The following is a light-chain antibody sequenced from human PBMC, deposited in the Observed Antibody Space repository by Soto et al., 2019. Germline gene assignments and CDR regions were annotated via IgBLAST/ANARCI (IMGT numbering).Light chain of an antibody. V-gene: IGLV2-8*01. CDR1: SSGVGGYNY. Sequence: QSALTQPPSASGSPGQSVTISCTGTSSGVGGYNYVSWYQQHPGKAPKLMIYEVSKRPSGVPDRFSGSKSGNTASLTVSGLQAEDEADYYCSSYAGSNHNWVFGGGTKLTVL. J-gene: IGLJ3*02. CDR3: SSYAGSNHNWV. CDR2: EVS.